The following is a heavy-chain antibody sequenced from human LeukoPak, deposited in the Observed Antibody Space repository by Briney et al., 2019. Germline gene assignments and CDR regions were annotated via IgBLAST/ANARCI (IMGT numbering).Heavy chain of an antibody. CDR3: ARGTSSAYFQLYFDY. V-gene: IGHV3-30*02. CDR2: IRYDGSNR. Sequence: GGSLRLSCAASGFTFSSYGMHWVRQAPGKGLEWVTFIRYDGSNRYYADSVKGGFTISRDNSKNTLYLQMNSLRTEDTAVYYCARGTSSAYFQLYFDYWGQGTLVTVSS. J-gene: IGHJ4*02. D-gene: IGHD3-22*01. CDR1: GFTFSSYG.